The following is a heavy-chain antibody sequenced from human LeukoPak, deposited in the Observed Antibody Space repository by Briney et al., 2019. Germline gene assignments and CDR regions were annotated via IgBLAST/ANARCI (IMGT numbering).Heavy chain of an antibody. CDR2: LNPNSGDT. CDR3: ARDQEPHIVVVTADFQH. J-gene: IGHJ1*01. Sequence: GASVKVSCKASGYIFTGYFMHWVRQAPGQGLEWMGWLNPNSGDTNYAQKFQGRVTMTTDTSTSTAYMELRSLRSDDTAVYYCARDQEPHIVVVTADFQHWGQGTLVTVSS. CDR1: GYIFTGYF. V-gene: IGHV1-2*02. D-gene: IGHD2-21*02.